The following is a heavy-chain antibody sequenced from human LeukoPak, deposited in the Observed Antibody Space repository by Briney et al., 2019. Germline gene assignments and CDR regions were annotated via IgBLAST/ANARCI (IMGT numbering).Heavy chain of an antibody. Sequence: SVKVSCKASGGTFSSYAISWVRQAPGQGLEWMGRIIPILGIANYEQKFQGRVTITADKSTSTAYMELSSLRSEDTAVYYCARDRATVTTRLPDYWGQGTLVTVSS. CDR2: IIPILGIA. V-gene: IGHV1-69*04. CDR1: GGTFSSYA. CDR3: ARDRATVTTRLPDY. J-gene: IGHJ4*02. D-gene: IGHD4-17*01.